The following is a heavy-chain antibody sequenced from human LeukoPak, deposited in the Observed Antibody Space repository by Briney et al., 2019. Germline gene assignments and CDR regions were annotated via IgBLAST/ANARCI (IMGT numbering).Heavy chain of an antibody. D-gene: IGHD2-2*01. CDR3: ARWGPGATFDY. CDR2: IWYDGSEK. J-gene: IGHJ4*02. Sequence: GGSLRLPCVASGFTFSKYGMYRVPQAPGKGRDGGVVIWYDGSEKYYADSVKGRFIISRDNSKNTVYLQMNSLRAEDTAVYYCARWGPGATFDYWGQGTLVTVSS. V-gene: IGHV3-33*07. CDR1: GFTFSKYG.